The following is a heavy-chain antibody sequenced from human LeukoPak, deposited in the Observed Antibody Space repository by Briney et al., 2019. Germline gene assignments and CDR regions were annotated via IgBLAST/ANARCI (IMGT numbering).Heavy chain of an antibody. CDR3: VRDFHRRLYDNNYYFY. CDR2: IYTSGST. D-gene: IGHD3-22*01. CDR1: GGSISIYY. J-gene: IGHJ4*02. Sequence: SETLSLTCTVSGGSISIYYWSWIRQPAGKGLEWIGRIYTSGSTNYTPSLKSRVTMSVDTSKNQFSLKLSSVTAEDTAVYYCVRDFHRRLYDNNYYFYWGQGTLVTVSS. V-gene: IGHV4-4*07.